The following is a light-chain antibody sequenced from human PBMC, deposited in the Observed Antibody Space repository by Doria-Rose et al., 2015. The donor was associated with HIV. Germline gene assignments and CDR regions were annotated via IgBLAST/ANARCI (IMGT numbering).Light chain of an antibody. Sequence: QTVVTQEPSVSGAPGQRVTISCTGSSSDIGATYDVHWYQQLPGTAPKLLIYRNNNRPSGVPDRFSGSKSGTSASLAITGLQADDEADYYCQSYDNSLSLRWVFGGGTKLTVL. CDR3: QSYDNSLSLRWV. CDR1: SSDIGATYD. CDR2: RNN. J-gene: IGLJ3*02. V-gene: IGLV1-40*01.